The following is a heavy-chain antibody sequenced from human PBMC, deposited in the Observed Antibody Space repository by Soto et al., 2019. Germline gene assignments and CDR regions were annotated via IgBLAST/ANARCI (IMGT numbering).Heavy chain of an antibody. V-gene: IGHV4-38-2*02. CDR1: GSSMSGFY. J-gene: IGHJ6*02. CDR3: AREDDGMDV. CDR2: IFHSGNS. Sequence: SETLSLTCAVSGSSMSGFYWGWVRQPPGKGLEWIGSIFHSGNSYYNPSLKSRVILSVDTSKNQFSLNLTAAIAADTAVYYCAREDDGMDVWGQGTPGTV.